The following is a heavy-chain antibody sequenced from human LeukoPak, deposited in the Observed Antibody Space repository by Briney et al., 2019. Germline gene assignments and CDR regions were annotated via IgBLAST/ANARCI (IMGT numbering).Heavy chain of an antibody. CDR1: GFTVSSNY. V-gene: IGHV3-53*01. CDR3: ARDRWATGPDY. CDR2: IYSGGST. D-gene: IGHD1-26*01. J-gene: IGHJ4*02. Sequence: GGSLRLSCAASGFTVSSNYMNWVRQAPGKGLEWVSIIYSGGSTYYADSVKGRFTISRDNSKNTLYLQMNSLRAEDTAVYYCARDRWATGPDYWGQGTLVTVSS.